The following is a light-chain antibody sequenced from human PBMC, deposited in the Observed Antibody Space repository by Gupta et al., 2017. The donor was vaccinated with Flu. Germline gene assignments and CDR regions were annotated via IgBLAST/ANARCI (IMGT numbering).Light chain of an antibody. CDR1: QSVSSSY. J-gene: IGKJ4*01. CDR2: GAS. CDR3: QQYGSSPLT. V-gene: IGKV3-20*01. Sequence: EIVLTQSPRTLSLSPGERATLSCRASQSVSSSYLAWYQQKPGQAPRLLIYGASSRANGIPDRFSGSGSGTDFTLTISRLEPEDFAVYYCQQYGSSPLTFGGGTKVEIK.